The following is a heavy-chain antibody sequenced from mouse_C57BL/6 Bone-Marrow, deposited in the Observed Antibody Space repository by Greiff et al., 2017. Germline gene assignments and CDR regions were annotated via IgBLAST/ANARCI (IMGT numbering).Heavy chain of an antibody. J-gene: IGHJ2*01. CDR1: GYAFTNYL. CDR3: AGRGVGFDY. Sequence: QVQLQQSGAELVRPGTSVKVSCKASGYAFTNYLIEWVKQRPGQGLEWIGVINPGSGGTNYNEKFKGKATLTADKSSSTAYMQLSSLTSEDASVYFCAGRGVGFDYWGQGTTLTVSS. CDR2: INPGSGGT. D-gene: IGHD1-1*01. V-gene: IGHV1-54*01.